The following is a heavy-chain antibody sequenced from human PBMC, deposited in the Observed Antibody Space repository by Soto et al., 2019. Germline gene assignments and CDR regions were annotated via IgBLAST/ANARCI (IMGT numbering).Heavy chain of an antibody. D-gene: IGHD3-22*01. CDR2: FSGSGDNT. J-gene: IGHJ4*02. CDR3: ARMSSSVSPGG. V-gene: IGHV3-23*01. Sequence: GGCLRLSCAASGFTFSSYAMSWVRQAPGKGLEWVSSFSGSGDNTDYAGSVKGRFTISRDNAQNSLYLQMNSLRAEDTAIYYCARMSSSVSPGGWGQGSLVTVSS. CDR1: GFTFSSYA.